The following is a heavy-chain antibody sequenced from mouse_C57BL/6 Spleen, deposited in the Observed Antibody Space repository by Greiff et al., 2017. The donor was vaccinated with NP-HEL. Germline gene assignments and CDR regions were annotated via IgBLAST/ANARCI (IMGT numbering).Heavy chain of an antibody. Sequence: VHLVESGPGLVQPSQSLSITCTVSGFSLTSYGVHWVRQSPGKGLEWLGVIWRGGSTDYNAAFMSRLSITKDNSKSQVFFKMNSLQADDTAIYYCAKNEGDYDGGFAYWGQGTLVTVSA. CDR1: GFSLTSYG. V-gene: IGHV2-5*01. J-gene: IGHJ3*01. D-gene: IGHD2-4*01. CDR2: IWRGGST. CDR3: AKNEGDYDGGFAY.